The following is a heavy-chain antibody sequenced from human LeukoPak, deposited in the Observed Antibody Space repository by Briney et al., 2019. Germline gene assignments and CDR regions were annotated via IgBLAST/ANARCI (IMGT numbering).Heavy chain of an antibody. CDR1: GFTFDDYA. CDR3: AKARGEVTAMVTGVDY. CDR2: ISWNSGSI. J-gene: IGHJ4*02. D-gene: IGHD5-18*01. V-gene: IGHV3-9*01. Sequence: GGSLRLSCAASGFTFDDYAMHWVRQAPGKGLEWVSGISWNSGSIGYADSVKGRFTISRDNAKNSLYLQMNSLRAEDTALYYCAKARGEVTAMVTGVDYWGQGTLVTVSS.